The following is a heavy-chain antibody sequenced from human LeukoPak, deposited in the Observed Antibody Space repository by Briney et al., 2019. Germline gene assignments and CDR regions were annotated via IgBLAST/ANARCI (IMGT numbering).Heavy chain of an antibody. J-gene: IGHJ1*01. Sequence: SETLSLTCTVSGGSISSYYWSWIRQPPGKGLEWIGYIYYSGSTNYNPSLKSRVTISVDTSKNQFSLKLSSVTAADTAVYYCASYGDYLGYFQHWGQGTLVTVSS. V-gene: IGHV4-59*12. CDR2: IYYSGST. D-gene: IGHD4-17*01. CDR1: GGSISSYY. CDR3: ASYGDYLGYFQH.